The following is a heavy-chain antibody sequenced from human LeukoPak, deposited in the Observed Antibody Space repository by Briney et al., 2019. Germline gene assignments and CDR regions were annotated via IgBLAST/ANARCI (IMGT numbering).Heavy chain of an antibody. J-gene: IGHJ6*02. Sequence: GASVKVSCKASGYTFTSYYMHWVRQAPGQGLEWMGIINPSGGSTSYAQKFQGRVTMTRDTSTSTVYMELSSLRSEDTAVYYCARDGGYCSSTSCYYYGMDVWGQGTTVTVSS. CDR2: INPSGGST. CDR1: GYTFTSYY. CDR3: ARDGGYCSSTSCYYYGMDV. D-gene: IGHD2-2*01. V-gene: IGHV1-46*01.